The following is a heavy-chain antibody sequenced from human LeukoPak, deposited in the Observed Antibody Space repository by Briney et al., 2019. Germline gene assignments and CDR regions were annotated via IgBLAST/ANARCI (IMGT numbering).Heavy chain of an antibody. Sequence: SETLSLTCTVSGGSISSGGYYWSWIRQPPGKGLEWIGYIYHSGSTYYNPSLKSRVTISVDRSKNQFSLKLSSVTAADTAVYYCARDRIAARERGIDYWGQGTLVTVSS. CDR3: ARDRIAARERGIDY. CDR1: GGSISSGGYY. CDR2: IYHSGST. V-gene: IGHV4-30-2*01. J-gene: IGHJ4*02. D-gene: IGHD6-6*01.